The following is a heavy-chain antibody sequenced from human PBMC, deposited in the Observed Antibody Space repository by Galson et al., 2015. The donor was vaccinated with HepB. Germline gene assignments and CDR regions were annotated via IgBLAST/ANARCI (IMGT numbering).Heavy chain of an antibody. J-gene: IGHJ4*02. CDR2: ISYDGSNK. V-gene: IGHV3-30*04. CDR1: GFTFSSYA. D-gene: IGHD6-19*01. CDR3: ARLAVAGPISDY. Sequence: SLRLSCAASGFTFSSYAMHWVRQAPGKGLEWVAVISYDGSNKYYADSVKGRFTISRDNSKNTLYLQMNSLRAEDTAVYYCARLAVAGPISDYWGQGTLVTVSS.